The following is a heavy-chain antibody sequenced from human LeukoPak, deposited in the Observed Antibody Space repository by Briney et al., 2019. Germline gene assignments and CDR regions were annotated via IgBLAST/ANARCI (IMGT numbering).Heavy chain of an antibody. CDR1: GGSISSGGYY. CDR3: ARDFYYYGSGSYLALDI. CDR2: IYYSGST. D-gene: IGHD3-10*01. V-gene: IGHV4-31*03. J-gene: IGHJ3*02. Sequence: SETLSLTCTVSGGSISSGGYYWSWIRQHPGKGLEWIGYIYYSGSTYYNPSLKSRVTISVDTSKNQFSLKLSSVTAADTAVYYCARDFYYYGSGSYLALDIWGQGTMVTVSS.